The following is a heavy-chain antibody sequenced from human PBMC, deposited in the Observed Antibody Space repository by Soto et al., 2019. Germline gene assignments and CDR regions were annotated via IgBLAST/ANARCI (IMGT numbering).Heavy chain of an antibody. Sequence: GGSLRLSCAASGFIFSNYGMHWVRQAPGKGLEWVAFISDDGSNKYYADSVKGRFTISRDNSKNTLYLQMNSLRAEDTTVYYCAKGVTTVTRGGFVFDYWGQGTLVTV. CDR3: AKGVTTVTRGGFVFDY. J-gene: IGHJ4*02. V-gene: IGHV3-30*18. CDR2: ISDDGSNK. D-gene: IGHD4-17*01. CDR1: GFIFSNYG.